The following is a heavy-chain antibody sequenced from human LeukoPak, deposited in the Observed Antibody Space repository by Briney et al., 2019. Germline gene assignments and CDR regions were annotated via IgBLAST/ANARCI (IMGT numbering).Heavy chain of an antibody. CDR3: AVSAYCGGDCYSAAFDI. J-gene: IGHJ3*02. CDR2: ISWNSGSI. D-gene: IGHD2-21*02. Sequence: TGGSLRLSCAASGFTFDDYAMHWVRQAPGKGLEWVSGISWNSGSIGYADSVKGRFTISRDNAKNSLYLQMNSLRAEDTALYCCAVSAYCGGDCYSAAFDIWGQGTMVTVSS. V-gene: IGHV3-9*01. CDR1: GFTFDDYA.